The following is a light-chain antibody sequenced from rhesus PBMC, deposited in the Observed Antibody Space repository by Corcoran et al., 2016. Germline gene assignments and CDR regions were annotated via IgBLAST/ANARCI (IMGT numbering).Light chain of an antibody. Sequence: DTQMTQSPSSLSASVGDTVTITCRASQGINNYLSWYQQKPGKAPKPLIYYSSSFETGVPSRFSGSGSGTYYTLPLNSLQPEAIAAYYCQQYNNSPFTFGPGTKLDIK. J-gene: IGKJ3*01. CDR2: YSS. V-gene: IGKV1-66*01. CDR3: QQYNNSPFT. CDR1: QGINNY.